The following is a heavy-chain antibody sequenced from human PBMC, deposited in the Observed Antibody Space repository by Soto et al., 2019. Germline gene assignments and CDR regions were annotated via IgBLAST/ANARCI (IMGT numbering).Heavy chain of an antibody. J-gene: IGHJ4*02. CDR2: VYRDGRNT. Sequence: PGGSLRLSCITSGFMFGDYPVSWFRQAPGKGLEWVAVVYRDGRNTHYAGYGDGRCTIARDSSKSTVSLEMTSLRAEDTAVYYCAKGGRQWLVTSDFNYWGPGALVTVSS. V-gene: IGHV3-30*04. CDR1: GFMFGDYP. CDR3: AKGGRQWLVTSDFNY. D-gene: IGHD6-19*01.